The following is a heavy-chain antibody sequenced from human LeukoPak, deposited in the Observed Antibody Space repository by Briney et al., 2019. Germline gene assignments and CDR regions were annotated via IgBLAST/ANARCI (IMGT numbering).Heavy chain of an antibody. Sequence: PGGSLRLSCAASGFTFSSYSMYWVRQAPGKGLEWVSSISSSSSYIYYADSVKGRFTISRDNAKNSLYLQMNSLRAEDTAVYYCARDRNGDSYFDYWGQGTLVTVSS. D-gene: IGHD4-17*01. J-gene: IGHJ4*02. CDR2: ISSSSSYI. CDR3: ARDRNGDSYFDY. V-gene: IGHV3-21*01. CDR1: GFTFSSYS.